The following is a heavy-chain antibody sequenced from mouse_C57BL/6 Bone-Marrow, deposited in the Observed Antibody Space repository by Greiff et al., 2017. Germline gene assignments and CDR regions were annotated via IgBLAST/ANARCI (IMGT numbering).Heavy chain of an antibody. CDR3: ARGTMVTDY. V-gene: IGHV1-64*01. J-gene: IGHJ2*01. Sequence: QVQLQQSGAELVKPGASVKLSCKASGYTFTSYWMHWVKQRPGQGLEWIGMIHPNSGSTNYNAKFKSKATLTVDKSSSTAYMQLSSLTSEDSAVYYCARGTMVTDYWGQGTTLTVSS. CDR1: GYTFTSYW. D-gene: IGHD2-2*01. CDR2: IHPNSGST.